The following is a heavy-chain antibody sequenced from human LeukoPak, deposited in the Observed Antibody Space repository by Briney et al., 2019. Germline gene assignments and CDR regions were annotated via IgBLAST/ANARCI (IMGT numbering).Heavy chain of an antibody. Sequence: SETLSLTCTVSGGSISSYYWSWIRQPPGEGLEWIGYIYYSGSTNYNPSLKSRVTISVDTSKNQFSLKLSSVTAADTAVYYCARSSRDPFDYWGQGTLVTVSS. D-gene: IGHD5-24*01. CDR3: ARSSRDPFDY. V-gene: IGHV4-59*01. CDR1: GGSISSYY. CDR2: IYYSGST. J-gene: IGHJ4*02.